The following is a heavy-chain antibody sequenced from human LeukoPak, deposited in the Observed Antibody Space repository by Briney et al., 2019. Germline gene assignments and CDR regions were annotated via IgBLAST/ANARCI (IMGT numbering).Heavy chain of an antibody. CDR1: GFTFSNYG. J-gene: IGHJ4*02. V-gene: IGHV3-23*01. CDR3: AKEVRYFDY. D-gene: IGHD1-1*01. CDR2: ISGSGDST. Sequence: GGSLRLSCAASGFTFSNYGMSWVRQVPGKGLEWVSSISGSGDSTYYSDSVRGRFTISRDNSKNTLYLQMNSLRAEDTAVYYCAKEVRYFDYWGQGTLVTVSS.